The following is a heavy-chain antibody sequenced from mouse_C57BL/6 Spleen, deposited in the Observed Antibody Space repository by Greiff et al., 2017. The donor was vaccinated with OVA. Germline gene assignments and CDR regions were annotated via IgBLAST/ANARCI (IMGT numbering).Heavy chain of an antibody. J-gene: IGHJ3*01. D-gene: IGHD2-4*01. CDR2: IYPRDGST. Sequence: VMLVESGPELVKAGASVKLSCKASGYTFTSYDINWVKQRSGQGLEWIGWIYPRDGSTKYNEKFKGKATLTVDTSSSTAYMELHSLTSEDSAVYFCARSEGYDYDWFAYWGQGTLVTVSA. CDR1: GYTFTSYD. V-gene: IGHV1-85*01. CDR3: ARSEGYDYDWFAY.